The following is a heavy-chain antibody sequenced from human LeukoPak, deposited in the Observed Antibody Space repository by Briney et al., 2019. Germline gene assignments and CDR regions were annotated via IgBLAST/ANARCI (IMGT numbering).Heavy chain of an antibody. J-gene: IGHJ6*03. Sequence: GASVKVSSKASGYTFTSYDINWVRQATGQGLEWRGWMNPNSGNTAYAKKFQGRVTMTRNTSISTAYMELSSLRSEDTAVYYCAVGTVTTDYYYYYMDVWGKGTTVTVSS. CDR2: MNPNSGNT. D-gene: IGHD4-17*01. V-gene: IGHV1-8*01. CDR1: GYTFTSYD. CDR3: AVGTVTTDYYYYYMDV.